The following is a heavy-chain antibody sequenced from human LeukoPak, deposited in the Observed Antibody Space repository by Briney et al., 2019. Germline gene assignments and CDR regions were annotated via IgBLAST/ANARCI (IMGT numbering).Heavy chain of an antibody. D-gene: IGHD3-22*01. CDR3: ARDRPSYYYDSSGYYTGYWYFDL. V-gene: IGHV4-28*03. CDR2: IYYSGST. J-gene: IGHJ2*01. Sequence: SDTLSLTCAVSGYSISSSNWWGWIRQPPGKGLEWIGYIYYSGSTYYNPSLRSRVTISVDTSKNQFSLKLSSVTAADTAVYYCARDRPSYYYDSSGYYTGYWYFDLWGRGTLVTVSS. CDR1: GYSISSSNW.